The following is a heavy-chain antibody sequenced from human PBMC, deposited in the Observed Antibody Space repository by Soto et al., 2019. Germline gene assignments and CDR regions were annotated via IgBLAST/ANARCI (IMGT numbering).Heavy chain of an antibody. CDR1: GGTFSSYA. CDR3: ARDGNYYDSSGYYEFDY. V-gene: IGHV1-69*13. J-gene: IGHJ4*02. Sequence: GASVKVSCKASGGTFSSYAISWVRQAPGQGLEWMGGIIPIFGTANYAQKFQGRVTITADESTSTAYMELSSLRSEDTAVYYCARDGNYYDSSGYYEFDYWGQGTLVTVSS. D-gene: IGHD3-22*01. CDR2: IIPIFGTA.